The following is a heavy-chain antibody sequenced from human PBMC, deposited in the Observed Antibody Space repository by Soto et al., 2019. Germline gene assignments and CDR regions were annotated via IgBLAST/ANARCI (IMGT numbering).Heavy chain of an antibody. Sequence: SVKVSCKASGGTFNTYTFSWVRQAPGQGLEWMGSILPIMGSVNYAHDFRGRLSITADPSTPTAYMELTSLTSHDTAMYYCARIPRYSYATSDPLDNWGQGTLVTVSS. CDR2: ILPIMGSV. CDR1: GGTFNTYT. J-gene: IGHJ4*02. V-gene: IGHV1-69*08. CDR3: ARIPRYSYATSDPLDN. D-gene: IGHD2-15*01.